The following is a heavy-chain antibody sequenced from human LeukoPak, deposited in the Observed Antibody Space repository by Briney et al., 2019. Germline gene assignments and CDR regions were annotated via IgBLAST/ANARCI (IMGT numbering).Heavy chain of an antibody. D-gene: IGHD2-8*01. CDR3: VRYAHAHRTIGVCQVFDY. J-gene: IGHJ4*02. CDR1: GYTFTSYG. Sequence: GASVKVSCKASGYTFTSYGISWVRQAPGQGLEWMGWISAYNGNTNYAQKLQGRVTMATDTPTSTAYMELRSLRSVDTAAYYCVRYAHAHRTIGVCQVFDYGNQRTPVTVSS. V-gene: IGHV1-18*01. CDR2: ISAYNGNT.